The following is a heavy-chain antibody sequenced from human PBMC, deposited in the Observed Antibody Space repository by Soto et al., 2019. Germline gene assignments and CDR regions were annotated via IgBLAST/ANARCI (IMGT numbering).Heavy chain of an antibody. CDR2: ISKSSRYI. Sequence: EVQLVESGGGLVKPGGSLRLSCAASGFTFSSYSMNWVRQAPGKGLKWVSSISKSSRYIYYADSVKGRFTISRDNAKNSLYLQMNSLRAEDTAVYYCARDYYDSFFDYWGQGTLVTVSS. J-gene: IGHJ4*02. D-gene: IGHD3-22*01. CDR3: ARDYYDSFFDY. CDR1: GFTFSSYS. V-gene: IGHV3-21*01.